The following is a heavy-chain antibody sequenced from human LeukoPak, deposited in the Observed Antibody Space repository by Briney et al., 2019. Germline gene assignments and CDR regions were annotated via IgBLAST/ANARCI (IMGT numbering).Heavy chain of an antibody. J-gene: IGHJ1*01. CDR1: GFAFSSYA. D-gene: IGHD3-3*01. V-gene: IGHV3-23*01. CDR2: ISGSGGST. Sequence: GGSLRLSCAASGFAFSSYAMSWVRQAPGKGLERDSPISGSGGSTYYADSVKRRFTISRDHFKNTLYLQKNILRPADTAVYHFPKDRPTLTIYHSHWGQGTLVSESS. CDR3: PKDRPTLTIYHSH.